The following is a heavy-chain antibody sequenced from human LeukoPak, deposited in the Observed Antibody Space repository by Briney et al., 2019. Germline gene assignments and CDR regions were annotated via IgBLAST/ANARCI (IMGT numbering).Heavy chain of an antibody. CDR2: ISSTSSYI. V-gene: IGHV3-21*01. D-gene: IGHD5-18*01. CDR1: GFTFNSYS. J-gene: IGHJ4*02. Sequence: GGSLRLSCAASGFTFNSYSMNWVRQAPGKGLEWVSSISSTSSYIFYADSLKGRFTISRDNAKNSLFLQMNSLRAEDTAVYYCAREAGGYSYATHLDYWGQGTLVTVSS. CDR3: AREAGGYSYATHLDY.